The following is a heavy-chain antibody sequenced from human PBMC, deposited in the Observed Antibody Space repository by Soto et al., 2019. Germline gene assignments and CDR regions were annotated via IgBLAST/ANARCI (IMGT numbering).Heavy chain of an antibody. CDR2: ISGGSGDST. D-gene: IGHD2-2*01. Sequence: GGSLRLSCAASGVTFSNYAMNWVRQAPGKGLEWVSGISGGSGDSTFYADSVKGRFTISRDNSKNTLHLQMNSLRTEDTAVYYCAKNQPSWATRAAFDYWGQGTLVTVSS. J-gene: IGHJ4*02. V-gene: IGHV3-23*01. CDR3: AKNQPSWATRAAFDY. CDR1: GVTFSNYA.